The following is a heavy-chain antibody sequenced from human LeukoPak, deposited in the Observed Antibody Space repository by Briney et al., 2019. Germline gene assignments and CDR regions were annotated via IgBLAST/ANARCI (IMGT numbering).Heavy chain of an antibody. V-gene: IGHV3-30*04. J-gene: IGHJ4*02. CDR3: ARQEAREYSTPPDY. CDR2: ISYDGSNK. Sequence: GGSLRLSCAASGFTFSSYAMHWVRQAPGKGLEWVAVISYDGSNKYYADSVKGRFTISRDNSKNTLYLQMNSLRAEDTAVYYCARQEAREYSTPPDYWGQGTLVTVSS. CDR1: GFTFSSYA. D-gene: IGHD6-6*01.